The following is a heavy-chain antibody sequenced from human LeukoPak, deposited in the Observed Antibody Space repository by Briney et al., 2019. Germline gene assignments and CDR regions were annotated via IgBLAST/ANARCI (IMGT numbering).Heavy chain of an antibody. Sequence: GGSLRLSCSASGFTFNGYSINWVRQAPGKGLEWVSSISSRSTYIYYADSVKGRFTVSRDNAKNSLSLQMNSLRVEDTAVYYCARILSGKRDGYNMDYWGQGTLVTVSS. CDR3: ARILSGKRDGYNMDY. D-gene: IGHD5-24*01. V-gene: IGHV3-21*01. CDR2: ISSRSTYI. CDR1: GFTFNGYS. J-gene: IGHJ4*02.